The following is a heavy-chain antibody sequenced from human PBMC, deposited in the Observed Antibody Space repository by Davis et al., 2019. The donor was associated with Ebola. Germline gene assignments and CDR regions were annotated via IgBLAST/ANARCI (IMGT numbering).Heavy chain of an antibody. CDR3: ARRVGVSMDTRHDY. J-gene: IGHJ4*02. D-gene: IGHD5-18*01. CDR2: SRNQENHYNT. V-gene: IGHV3-72*01. CDR1: GLPFSAYF. Sequence: GESLKISCGVSGLPFSAYFMDWVRLPPGTGLEWVGLSRNQENHYNTEYAASVRGRFTISRDDSKKSMYLQMNSLRTEDTAVYYCARRVGVSMDTRHDYWGQGTLVTVSA.